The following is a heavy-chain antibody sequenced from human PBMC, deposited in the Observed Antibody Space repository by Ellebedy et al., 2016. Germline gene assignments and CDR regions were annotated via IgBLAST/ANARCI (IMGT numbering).Heavy chain of an antibody. CDR2: FDPEDGET. CDR3: ARGVGSGWFDP. V-gene: IGHV1-24*01. CDR1: GYTLTELS. J-gene: IGHJ5*02. D-gene: IGHD2-15*01. Sequence: ASVKVSCKVSGYTLTELSMHWVRQAPGKGLEWMGGFDPEDGETIYAQKFQGRVTMTEDTSTSTAYMELRSLRSDDTAVYYCARGVGSGWFDPWGQGTLVTVSS.